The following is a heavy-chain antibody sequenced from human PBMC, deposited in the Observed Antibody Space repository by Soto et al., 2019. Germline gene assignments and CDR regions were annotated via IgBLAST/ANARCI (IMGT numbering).Heavy chain of an antibody. CDR3: VFFFQAEDGIRDVRSVSAFLLNRSSDL. Sequence: KGLEWVAVISYDGSKKYYANSVKGRFTISRDNSKNTLYLQMNSLRAEDTVVYYCVFFFQAEDGIRDVRSVSAFLLNRSSDL. J-gene: IGHJ2*01. V-gene: IGHV3-30-3*01. CDR2: ISYDGSKK. D-gene: IGHD3-10*02.